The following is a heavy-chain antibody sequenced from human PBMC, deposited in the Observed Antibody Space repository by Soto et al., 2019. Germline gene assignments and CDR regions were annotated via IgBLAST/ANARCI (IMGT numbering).Heavy chain of an antibody. Sequence: PSETLSLTCTVSGGSISSGGYYWSWIRQHPGKGLEWIGYIYYSTYYNPSLKSRVTISVDTSKNQFSLKLSTLRPEDTAVYYCAREGLVLVPTTVNSDYYYYAMDVWGQGTTVTVSS. J-gene: IGHJ6*02. V-gene: IGHV4-31*03. CDR1: GGSISSGGYY. D-gene: IGHD4-17*01. CDR2: IYYST. CDR3: AREGLVLVPTTVNSDYYYYAMDV.